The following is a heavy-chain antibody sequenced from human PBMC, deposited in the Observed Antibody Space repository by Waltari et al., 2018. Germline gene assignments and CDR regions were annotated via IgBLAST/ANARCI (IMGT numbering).Heavy chain of an antibody. CDR2: IKSQSDGGTT. D-gene: IGHD6-13*01. CDR1: TLTFINAG. V-gene: IGHV3-15*01. CDR3: TTGTGPTAAASDY. J-gene: IGHJ4*02. Sequence: EVQLVESGGGLVKPGGCFRLSCGASTLTFINAGGGWDRQSPGRGLEWVGHIKSQSDGGTTDYAAAVKGRFSISRDDSKNTVDLQMSSLKTEDTAVYYCTTGTGPTAAASDYWGQGTLVTVSS.